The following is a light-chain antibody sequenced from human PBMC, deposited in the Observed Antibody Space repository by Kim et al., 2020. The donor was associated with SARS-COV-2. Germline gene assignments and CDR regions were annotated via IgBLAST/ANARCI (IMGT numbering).Light chain of an antibody. CDR3: QQYYNWPPVT. J-gene: IGKJ4*01. V-gene: IGKV3-15*01. Sequence: SPGERVTLSCRASQSISNKLAWYQQKPGQAPRLLIYGASTRATGIPARFSGSGSGTEFTLYISSLQSEDFAVYYCQQYYNWPPVTFGGGTKVDIK. CDR1: QSISNK. CDR2: GAS.